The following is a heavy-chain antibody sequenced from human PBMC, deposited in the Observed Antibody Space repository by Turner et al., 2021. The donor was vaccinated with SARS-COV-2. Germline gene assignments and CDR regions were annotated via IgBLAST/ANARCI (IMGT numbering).Heavy chain of an antibody. CDR1: GGSVNPFY. J-gene: IGHJ4*02. Sequence: QVQLQESGPGLVKPSETLSLICTVSGGSVNPFYWGWIRQPPGKGLEWIGYIYHTGSVSYSPSLENRVTISEDTSKSQLSLKLNSVTAADTAVYYCARWNEGFDYWGQGTLVTVSS. CDR2: IYHTGSV. CDR3: ARWNEGFDY. V-gene: IGHV4-59*02. D-gene: IGHD1-1*01.